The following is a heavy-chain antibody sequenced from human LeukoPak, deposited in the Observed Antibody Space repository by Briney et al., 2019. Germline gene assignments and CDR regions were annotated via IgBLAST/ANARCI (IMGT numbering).Heavy chain of an antibody. CDR3: ARTAPNYGKPLDH. CDR1: GYSFTSYW. Sequence: PGESLKISCKGSGYSFTSYWIGWVRQMPGKGLEWMGIIYPGDSDTRYSPSFQGQVTISADKSISTAYLQWSSLKASDTAMYYCARTAPNYGKPLDHWGQGTLVTVSS. J-gene: IGHJ4*02. CDR2: IYPGDSDT. V-gene: IGHV5-51*01. D-gene: IGHD4-17*01.